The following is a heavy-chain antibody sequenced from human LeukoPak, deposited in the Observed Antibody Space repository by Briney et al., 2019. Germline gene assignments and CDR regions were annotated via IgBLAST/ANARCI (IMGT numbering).Heavy chain of an antibody. D-gene: IGHD1-1*01. CDR1: GFTFSSYS. J-gene: IGHJ4*02. V-gene: IGHV3-48*01. CDR3: ARDPRYPTPDY. CDR2: ISSSSSTI. Sequence: PGGSLRLSCAASGFTFSSYSMNWVRQAPGKGLEWVSYISSSSSTIYYADSVKGRFTISRDNAKNSLYLQMNSLRAEDTAVYYCARDPRYPTPDYWGQGTLVTVSS.